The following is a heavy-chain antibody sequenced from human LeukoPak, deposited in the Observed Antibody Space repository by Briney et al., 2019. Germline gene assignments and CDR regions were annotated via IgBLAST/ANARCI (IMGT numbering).Heavy chain of an antibody. D-gene: IGHD1-26*01. Sequence: ASVKVSCKVSGYTLTELSMHWVRQAPGKGLAWMGGFDPEDGETIYAQKFQGRVTMTEDTSTDTAYMELSSLRSEDTAVYYCATDHSVMGAPTYWGQGTLVTVSS. J-gene: IGHJ4*02. V-gene: IGHV1-24*01. CDR2: FDPEDGET. CDR3: ATDHSVMGAPTY. CDR1: GYTLTELS.